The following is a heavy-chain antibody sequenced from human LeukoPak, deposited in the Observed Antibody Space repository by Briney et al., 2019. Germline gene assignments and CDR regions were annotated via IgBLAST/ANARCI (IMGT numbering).Heavy chain of an antibody. V-gene: IGHV4-38-2*02. D-gene: IGHD3-3*01. CDR1: GGSISSYY. J-gene: IGHJ4*02. CDR3: ARGAEYYAIWRGYAGYSDY. CDR2: ISHRGST. Sequence: SETLSLTCTVSGGSISSYYWSWIRRPPGKGLEWVGSISHRGSTYYNPSLRSRITISLDRSKQKFSLKLTSVTAADTAVYFCARGAEYYAIWRGYAGYSDYWGQGISVTVSS.